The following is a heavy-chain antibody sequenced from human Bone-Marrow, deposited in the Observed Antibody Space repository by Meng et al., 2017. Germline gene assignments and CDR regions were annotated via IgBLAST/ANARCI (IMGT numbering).Heavy chain of an antibody. Sequence: GESLKISCAASGFTFSSYSMTWLRQAPGKGPEWVSSISGSSSHIFYADSVKGRFTISRDNAKNSLYLQMNSLRAEDTAVYYCARIARRGGYCSGGSCYSAAGGFDYWGQGTMVTVSS. CDR3: ARIARRGGYCSGGSCYSAAGGFDY. CDR1: GFTFSSYS. D-gene: IGHD2-15*01. V-gene: IGHV3-21*01. CDR2: ISGSSSHI. J-gene: IGHJ4*02.